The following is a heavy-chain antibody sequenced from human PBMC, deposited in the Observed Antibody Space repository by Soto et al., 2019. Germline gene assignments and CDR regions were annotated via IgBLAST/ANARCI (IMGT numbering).Heavy chain of an antibody. V-gene: IGHV4-34*01. D-gene: IGHD5-12*01. CDR1: GGSFSSYY. CDR2: ITHSGST. CDR3: ARGEGRLVGTWFDP. J-gene: IGHJ5*02. Sequence: PSETLCLTCDVYGGSFSSYYWNWIRQPPGKVLEWLGEITHSGSTNYNPPLATRVTISLDTSQTQFSLKLTSVTDADTAVYYCARGEGRLVGTWFDPWGQGTLVT.